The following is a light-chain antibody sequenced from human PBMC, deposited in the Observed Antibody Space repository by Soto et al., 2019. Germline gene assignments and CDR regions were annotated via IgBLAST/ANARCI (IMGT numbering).Light chain of an antibody. J-gene: IGKJ2*01. CDR1: QNVSNW. V-gene: IGKV1-5*03. CDR2: KTS. Sequence: EMTQSPSTLPTSIGDRVTINCRASQNVSNWLAWYLQKPGKAPKLLIYKTSRLESGVPSRFSASGYGTDFSLTINSLQSDDFATYFCQQYSKESTFGQGTKLEIK. CDR3: QQYSKEST.